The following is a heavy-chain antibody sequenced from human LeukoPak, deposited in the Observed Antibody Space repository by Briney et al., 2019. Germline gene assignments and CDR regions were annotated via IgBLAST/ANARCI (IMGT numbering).Heavy chain of an antibody. CDR3: ARGSSSSLGLRRNWFDP. CDR1: GYTFTTYG. Sequence: ASVKVSCKASGYTFTTYGMNWVRQAPGQGLEWMGWINPNSGGTNYAQKFQGRVTMTRDASISTAYMELSRLRSDDTAVYYCARGSSSSLGLRRNWFDPWGQGTLVTVSS. D-gene: IGHD6-13*01. J-gene: IGHJ5*02. V-gene: IGHV1-2*02. CDR2: INPNSGGT.